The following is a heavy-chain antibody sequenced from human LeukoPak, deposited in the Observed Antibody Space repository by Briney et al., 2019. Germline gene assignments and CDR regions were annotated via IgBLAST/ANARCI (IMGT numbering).Heavy chain of an antibody. V-gene: IGHV3-9*01. Sequence: PGRSLRLSCAASGFTFDDYAMHWVRQAPGKGLEWVSGISWNSGSIGYADSVKGRFTISRDNAKNSLYLQMNSLRAEDTAVYYCARSPYDSSSGYYGFFDSWGQGTLVTVSS. J-gene: IGHJ4*02. CDR3: ARSPYDSSSGYYGFFDS. CDR1: GFTFDDYA. CDR2: ISWNSGSI. D-gene: IGHD3-3*01.